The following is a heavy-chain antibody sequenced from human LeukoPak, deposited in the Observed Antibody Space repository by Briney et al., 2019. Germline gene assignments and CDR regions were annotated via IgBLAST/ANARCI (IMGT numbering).Heavy chain of an antibody. Sequence: SETLSLTCTVSGGSISSSSYYCGWIRQPPGKGLEWIGSINYSGSTYYNPSLKSRVTTSVDTSKNQFSLKVSSVTAADTAVYFCARTVGYGGNCLDYWGQGTLVTVSS. J-gene: IGHJ4*02. V-gene: IGHV4-39*01. CDR1: GGSISSSSYY. D-gene: IGHD4-23*01. CDR2: INYSGST. CDR3: ARTVGYGGNCLDY.